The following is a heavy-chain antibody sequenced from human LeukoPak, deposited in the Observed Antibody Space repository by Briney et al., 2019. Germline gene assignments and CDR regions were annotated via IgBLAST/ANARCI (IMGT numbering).Heavy chain of an antibody. Sequence: SETLSLTCTVSGGSINSYYWSWIRQPPGKGLEWIGYIYYSGSTNYNPSLKSRVTISVDTSKNQFSLKLSSVTAADTAVYYCARCYGSGPYYMDVWGKGTTVTISS. V-gene: IGHV4-59*01. CDR3: ARCYGSGPYYMDV. J-gene: IGHJ6*03. D-gene: IGHD3-10*01. CDR2: IYYSGST. CDR1: GGSINSYY.